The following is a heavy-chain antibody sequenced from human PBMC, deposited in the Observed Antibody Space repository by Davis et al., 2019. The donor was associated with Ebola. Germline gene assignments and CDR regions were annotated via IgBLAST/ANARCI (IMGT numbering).Heavy chain of an antibody. V-gene: IGHV3-23*01. D-gene: IGHD2-15*01. CDR3: VKEGPGYCIGGSCPFDC. CDR1: GFTFSSYA. Sequence: GESLKISCAASGFTFSSYAMSWVRQAPGKGLEWVSAISGTGGSTYYADSVKGRFTISRSNSKNTLYLQMNSLRAEDTAVYYCVKEGPGYCIGGSCPFDCWGQGTLVTVSS. CDR2: ISGTGGST. J-gene: IGHJ4*02.